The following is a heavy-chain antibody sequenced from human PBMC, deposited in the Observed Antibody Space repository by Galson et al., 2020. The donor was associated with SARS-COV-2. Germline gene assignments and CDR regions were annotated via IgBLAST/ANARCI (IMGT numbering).Heavy chain of an antibody. CDR2: IWYDGSNK. Sequence: QLGESLKISCAASGFTFSSYGMHWVRQAPGKGLEWVAVIWYDGSNKYYADSVKGRFTISRDNSKNTLYLQMNSLRAEDTAVYYCAREIRYFDWLLRSDYYYYGMDVWGQGTLVTVSS. CDR1: GFTFSSYG. V-gene: IGHV3-33*01. D-gene: IGHD3-9*01. CDR3: AREIRYFDWLLRSDYYYYGMDV. J-gene: IGHJ6*02.